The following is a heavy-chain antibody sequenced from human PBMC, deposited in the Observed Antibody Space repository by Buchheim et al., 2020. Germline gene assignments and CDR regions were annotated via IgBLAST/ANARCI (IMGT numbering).Heavy chain of an antibody. CDR2: IYYSGSA. D-gene: IGHD5-12*01. J-gene: IGHJ2*01. Sequence: QVQLQESGPGLVKPSETLSLKCTVSGASIQSYYWSWIRQPPGKGLEWIGYIYYSGSANYNPSLESRVTISGDTSKNQISLNLNSVTAADTAVYCCARQGDAGYAEYFDLWGRGTL. V-gene: IGHV4-59*08. CDR3: ARQGDAGYAEYFDL. CDR1: GASIQSYY.